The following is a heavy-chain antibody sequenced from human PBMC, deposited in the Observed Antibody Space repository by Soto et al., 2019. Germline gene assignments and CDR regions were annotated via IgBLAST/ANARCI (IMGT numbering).Heavy chain of an antibody. V-gene: IGHV3-23*01. D-gene: IGHD2-8*01. CDR1: GFTFSNYA. Sequence: GGSLRLSCAASGFTFSNYAMSWFRQAPGKGLEWVSCISGSGGSTYYADSVKGRFTISRDDSKNTLDMEMNSLRAEDTALYHCAKGVIDRGANAWGQGTVVTVSS. CDR3: AKGVIDRGANA. J-gene: IGHJ5*02. CDR2: ISGSGGST.